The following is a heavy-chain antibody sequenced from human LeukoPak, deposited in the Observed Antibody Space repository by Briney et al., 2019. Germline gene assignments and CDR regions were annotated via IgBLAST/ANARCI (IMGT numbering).Heavy chain of an antibody. J-gene: IGHJ4*02. Sequence: SETLSLPCTVSGGSISSYYWSWIRQPAGKGLEWIGRIYTSGSTNYNPSLKSRVTMSVDTSKNQFSLKLSSVTAADTAVYYCALLYDYVWGSYLDYWGQGTLVTVSS. D-gene: IGHD3-16*02. CDR3: ALLYDYVWGSYLDY. CDR1: GGSISSYY. CDR2: IYTSGST. V-gene: IGHV4-4*07.